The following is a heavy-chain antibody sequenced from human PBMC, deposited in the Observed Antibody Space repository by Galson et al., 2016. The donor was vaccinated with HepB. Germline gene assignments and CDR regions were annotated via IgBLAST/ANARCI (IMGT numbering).Heavy chain of an antibody. Sequence: SLRLSCAASGFAFSSYAMSWVRQAPGKGLEWVSTISGSGGSTYYADSVKGRFTISRDNSKTTLYLQMNSLRAEDTAVYYCAKGDYSNYPVSFDYWGQGTLVTVSS. CDR1: GFAFSSYA. D-gene: IGHD4-11*01. CDR2: ISGSGGST. V-gene: IGHV3-23*01. CDR3: AKGDYSNYPVSFDY. J-gene: IGHJ4*02.